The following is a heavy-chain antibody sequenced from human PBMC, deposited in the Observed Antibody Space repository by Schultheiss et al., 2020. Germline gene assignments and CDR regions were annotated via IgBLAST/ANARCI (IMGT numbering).Heavy chain of an antibody. J-gene: IGHJ6*03. CDR2: INHSGST. Sequence: SETLSLTCAVSGGSISRSNWWSWVRQPPGKGLEWIGEINHSGSTNDNPSLKSRVTISVDTSKNQFSLKLTSVTAADTAMYYCARIAGGGYFYYMDVWGKGTTVTVSS. CDR1: GGSISRSNW. CDR3: ARIAGGGYFYYMDV. V-gene: IGHV4-4*02. D-gene: IGHD6-13*01.